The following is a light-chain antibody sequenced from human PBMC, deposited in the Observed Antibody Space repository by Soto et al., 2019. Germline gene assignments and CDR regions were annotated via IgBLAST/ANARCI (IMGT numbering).Light chain of an antibody. V-gene: IGKV3-11*01. Sequence: EVVLTQYPATLSLSPGERATLSCSTSQSIHNYLAWYQQKPGQAPRLLIHDASNRATGIPARFSGSGSGTDFTLTIISQEADAVAVYYRRRRYDGCTFGPGTKVNI. CDR2: DAS. CDR3: RRRYDGCT. J-gene: IGKJ3*01. CDR1: QSIHNY.